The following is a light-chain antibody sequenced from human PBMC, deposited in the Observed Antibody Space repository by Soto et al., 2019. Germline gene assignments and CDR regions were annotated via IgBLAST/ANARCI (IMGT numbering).Light chain of an antibody. J-gene: IGKJ2*02. V-gene: IGKV2-28*01. CDR2: LGS. CDR3: MQALQTCT. Sequence: DIVMTQSPLSLPVTPGEPASISCRSSQILLHSNGYNYLDWYLQKPGQSPQLLNYLGSNRASGVPDRFSGSGSGTDFTLKISRVEAEDVWVYYCMQALQTCTVGQGTKLEIK. CDR1: QILLHSNGYNY.